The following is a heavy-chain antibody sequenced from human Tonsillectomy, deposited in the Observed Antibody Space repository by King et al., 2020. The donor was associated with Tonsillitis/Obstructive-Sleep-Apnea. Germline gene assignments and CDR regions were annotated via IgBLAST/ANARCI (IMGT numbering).Heavy chain of an antibody. CDR3: ARDFSATIDYGMDV. CDR1: GFTFSSYA. J-gene: IGHJ6*02. CDR2: ISYDGSNK. Sequence: VQLVESGGGVVQPGRSLRLSCAASGFTFSSYAMHWVRQSPGKGLEWVAVISYDGSNKYFADSVQGRFTISRDNSKNTLYLHMNSLRAEDTAVYYCARDFSATIDYGMDVWGQGTTVTVSS. V-gene: IGHV3-30*04. D-gene: IGHD5-12*01.